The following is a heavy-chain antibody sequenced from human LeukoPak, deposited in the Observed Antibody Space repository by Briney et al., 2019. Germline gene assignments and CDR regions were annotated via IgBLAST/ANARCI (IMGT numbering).Heavy chain of an antibody. CDR3: ARSVTMVQSYYQYYGMDV. D-gene: IGHD3-10*01. Sequence: GASVKVSCKASGYTFTSYYMHWVRQAPGQGLEWMGIINPTGGSTSYAQRFQGRVTMTRDTSTSTVYMELYSLRSEDTAVYYCARSVTMVQSYYQYYGMDVWGQGTTVTVSS. J-gene: IGHJ6*02. CDR2: INPTGGST. V-gene: IGHV1-46*01. CDR1: GYTFTSYY.